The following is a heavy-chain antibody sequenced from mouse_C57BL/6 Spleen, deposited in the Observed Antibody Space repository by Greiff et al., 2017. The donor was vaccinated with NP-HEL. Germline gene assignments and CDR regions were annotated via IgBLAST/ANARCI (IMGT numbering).Heavy chain of an antibody. J-gene: IGHJ2*01. V-gene: IGHV1-53*01. CDR1: GYTFTSYW. D-gene: IGHD1-1*01. CDR2: INPSNGGT. CDR3: ARSIYYYGSSPDYFDD. Sequence: QVQLQQSGTELVKPGASVKLSCKASGYTFTSYWMHWVKQRPGQGLEWIGNINPSNGGTNYNEKFKSKATLTVDKSSSTAYMQLSSLTSEDSAVYYCARSIYYYGSSPDYFDDWGQGTTLTVSS.